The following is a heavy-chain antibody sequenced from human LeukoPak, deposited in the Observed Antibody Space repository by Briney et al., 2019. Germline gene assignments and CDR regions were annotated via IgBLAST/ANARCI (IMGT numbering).Heavy chain of an antibody. V-gene: IGHV4-59*01. J-gene: IGHJ2*01. CDR3: ARIYYSSSYDYWYFDL. CDR1: GGSISSYY. Sequence: SETLSLTCTVSGGSISSYYWTWIRQPPGKGLEWIGYIYFSGSTNYNPSLKNRVTFSVDTSKNQFSLKLSSVTTADTAVYYCARIYYSSSYDYWYFDLWGRGTLVTVSS. CDR2: IYFSGST. D-gene: IGHD6-13*01.